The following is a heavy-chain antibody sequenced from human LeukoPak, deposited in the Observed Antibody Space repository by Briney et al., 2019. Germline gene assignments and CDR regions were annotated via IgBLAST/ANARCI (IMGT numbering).Heavy chain of an antibody. Sequence: SETLSLTCAVSGVSISSGGYSWSWIRQPPGKGLEWIGYIYHSGSTYDNPSLKSRVTISVDRSKNQFSLKLSSVTAADTAVYYCVSFGGKGVFDLWGRGTLVTVSS. CDR1: GVSISSGGYS. D-gene: IGHD4-23*01. CDR3: VSFGGKGVFDL. V-gene: IGHV4-30-2*01. J-gene: IGHJ2*01. CDR2: IYHSGST.